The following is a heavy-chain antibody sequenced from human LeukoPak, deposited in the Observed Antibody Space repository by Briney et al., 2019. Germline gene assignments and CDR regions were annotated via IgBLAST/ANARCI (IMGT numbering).Heavy chain of an antibody. J-gene: IGHJ4*02. V-gene: IGHV3-23*01. CDR1: GFTFSSYG. D-gene: IGHD6-13*01. CDR3: AKRGGMYPAHYFDY. Sequence: GGSLRLSCAASGFTFSSYGMSWVRQAPGKGLEWVSAISASGGSTYYADFVKGRFTISRDNSKNTLYLQMNSLRAEDTAVYYCAKRGGMYPAHYFDYWGQGTLVTVSS. CDR2: ISASGGST.